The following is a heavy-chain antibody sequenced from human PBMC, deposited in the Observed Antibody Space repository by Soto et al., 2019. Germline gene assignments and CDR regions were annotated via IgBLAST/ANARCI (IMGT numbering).Heavy chain of an antibody. Sequence: QVQLVQSGAEVKKPGSSVKVSCTASGGTFSSYAISWVRQAPGQGLEWMGGIIPIFGTANYAQKFQGRVTITADESTSTAYMELSRLRSEDTAVYYFARGSISVYGPYYFDYWGQGTMVTVSS. CDR2: IIPIFGTA. CDR3: ARGSISVYGPYYFDY. V-gene: IGHV1-69*01. CDR1: GGTFSSYA. J-gene: IGHJ4*02. D-gene: IGHD1-20*01.